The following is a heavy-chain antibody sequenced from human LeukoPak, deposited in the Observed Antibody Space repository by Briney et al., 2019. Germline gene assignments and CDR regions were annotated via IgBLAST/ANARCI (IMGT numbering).Heavy chain of an antibody. Sequence: ASVKVSCKVSGYTLTELSMHWVRQAPGKGLEWMGGFDPEDGETIYAQKFQGRVTMTEDTSTDTAYMELSSLRSEDTAVYYCATDLYGSGNSPFDYWGQGTLVTVSS. CDR1: GYTLTELS. J-gene: IGHJ4*02. CDR3: ATDLYGSGNSPFDY. CDR2: FDPEDGET. V-gene: IGHV1-24*01. D-gene: IGHD3-10*01.